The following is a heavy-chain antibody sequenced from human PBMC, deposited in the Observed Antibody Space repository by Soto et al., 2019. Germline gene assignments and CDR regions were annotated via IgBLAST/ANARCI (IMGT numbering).Heavy chain of an antibody. D-gene: IGHD2-2*01. CDR3: ARGYCSSTSCLVLRWFDP. CDR2: ISAYNGNT. V-gene: IGHV1-18*01. CDR1: GYTFTSYG. J-gene: IGHJ5*02. Sequence: GASVKVSCKASGYTFTSYGISWVRQAPGQGLEWMGWISAYNGNTNYAQKLQGRVTMTTDTSTSTAYMELRSLRSDDTAVYYCARGYCSSTSCLVLRWFDPWGQGTLVTVSS.